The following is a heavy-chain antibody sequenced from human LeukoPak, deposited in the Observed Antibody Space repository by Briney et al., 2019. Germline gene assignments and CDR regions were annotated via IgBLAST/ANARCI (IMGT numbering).Heavy chain of an antibody. D-gene: IGHD2-2*02. CDR3: ARLSGAPVRHPIYHFDY. V-gene: IGHV4-38-2*01. J-gene: IGHJ4*02. Sequence: SETLSLTCAVSGYSISSGYYWGWIRQSPGQGLEWTGNIYHSGSTYKNPSLKSRVTISLDTSKNQFSLKLSSVTAADTAMYYCARLSGAPVRHPIYHFDYWGQGTLVAVSS. CDR2: IYHSGST. CDR1: GYSISSGYY.